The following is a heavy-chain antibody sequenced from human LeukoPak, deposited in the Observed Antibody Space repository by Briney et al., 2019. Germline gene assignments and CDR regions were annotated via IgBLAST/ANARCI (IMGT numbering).Heavy chain of an antibody. Sequence: PGGSLRLSCAASGFTVSSNYMSWVRQAPGKGLEWVSVIYSGGSTYYADSVKGRFTISRDNSKNTLYLQMNSLRAEDTAVYYCARSHDGPGEWYGMDVWGQGTTVTVSS. CDR1: GFTVSSNY. CDR2: IYSGGST. J-gene: IGHJ6*02. D-gene: IGHD2-21*01. V-gene: IGHV3-66*01. CDR3: ARSHDGPGEWYGMDV.